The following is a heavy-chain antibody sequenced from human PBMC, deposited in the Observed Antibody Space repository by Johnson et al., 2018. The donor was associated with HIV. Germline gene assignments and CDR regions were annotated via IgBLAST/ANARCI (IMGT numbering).Heavy chain of an antibody. CDR2: ISWNSGNI. D-gene: IGHD6-25*01. Sequence: VQLVESGGAFVQPGGSLRLSCAASGFTFDYYWMHWVRQAPGKGLEWVSGISWNSGNIAYADSVKCRFTISRDNSKNTLYLQMNSLRAEDTAVYYCARDGPSAAVWGQGTMVTVSS. V-gene: IGHV3-9*01. J-gene: IGHJ3*01. CDR3: ARDGPSAAV. CDR1: GFTFDYYW.